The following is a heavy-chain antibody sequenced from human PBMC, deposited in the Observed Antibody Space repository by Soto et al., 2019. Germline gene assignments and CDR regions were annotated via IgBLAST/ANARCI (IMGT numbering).Heavy chain of an antibody. CDR3: ARDRYSSGNWFDP. D-gene: IGHD6-19*01. CDR1: GYTFTSHD. CDR2: MNPNSGNT. J-gene: IGHJ5*02. Sequence: QVQLVQSGAEVKKPGASVKVSCKAAGYTFTSHDINWVRQATGQGLEWMGWMNPNSGNTGYAQKFQGRVTMTMNTSISTAYMELSSLRSEDKAVYYCARDRYSSGNWFDPWGQGTLVTVSS. V-gene: IGHV1-8*01.